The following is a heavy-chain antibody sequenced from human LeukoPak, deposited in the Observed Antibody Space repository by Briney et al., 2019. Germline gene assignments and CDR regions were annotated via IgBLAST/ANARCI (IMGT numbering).Heavy chain of an antibody. Sequence: ASVKVSCKASGYTFTGYYMHWVRQAPGQGLEWMGWISAQTGNTNYVEKFQGRATMTTDTSTSTAFMELRSLRFDDTAVYYCARVWATVTTSPDYWGQGTLVTVSS. J-gene: IGHJ4*02. CDR3: ARVWATVTTSPDY. CDR2: ISAQTGNT. CDR1: GYTFTGYY. V-gene: IGHV1-18*04. D-gene: IGHD4-17*01.